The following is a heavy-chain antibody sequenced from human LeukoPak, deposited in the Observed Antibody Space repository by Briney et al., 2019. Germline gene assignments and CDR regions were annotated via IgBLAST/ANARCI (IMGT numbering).Heavy chain of an antibody. CDR3: AKDRSSTASCSNY. J-gene: IGHJ4*02. Sequence: PGGSLRLSCAASGFNFSNYAMTWVRQAPGKGLEWVSAVTGSSSNTYYADSVKGRFTISRDNSKNMLYLEMNSLRVEDTAIYYCAKDRSSTASCSNYWGRGTLATVSS. D-gene: IGHD2-2*01. CDR2: VTGSSSNT. V-gene: IGHV3-23*01. CDR1: GFNFSNYA.